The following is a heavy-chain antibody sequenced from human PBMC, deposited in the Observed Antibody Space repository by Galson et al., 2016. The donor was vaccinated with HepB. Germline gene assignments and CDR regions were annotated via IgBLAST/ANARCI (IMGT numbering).Heavy chain of an antibody. CDR1: GGSISTDY. J-gene: IGHJ4*02. CDR3: ARGKYYYGLLDY. Sequence: SETLSLTCNVSGGSISTDYWSRIRQPPGKGLEWIGYIYYSGSTNYNPSHKSRVTISRDTSKNQISLKLTSVTAADTAVYYCARGKYYYGLLDYWGQGTLVTVSS. V-gene: IGHV4-59*01. D-gene: IGHD3-10*01. CDR2: IYYSGST.